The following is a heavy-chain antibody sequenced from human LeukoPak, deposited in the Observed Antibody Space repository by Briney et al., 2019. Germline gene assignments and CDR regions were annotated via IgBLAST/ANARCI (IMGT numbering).Heavy chain of an antibody. CDR3: AGAMDYYGSGSYFN. V-gene: IGHV1-18*01. J-gene: IGHJ4*02. D-gene: IGHD3-10*01. Sequence: ASVKVSCKASGYTFTSYGISWVRQAPGQGLEWMGWISAYNGNTNYAQKLQGRVTMTTDTSTSTAYMELRSLRSDDTAVYYCAGAMDYYGSGSYFNWGQGTLVTVSS. CDR1: GYTFTSYG. CDR2: ISAYNGNT.